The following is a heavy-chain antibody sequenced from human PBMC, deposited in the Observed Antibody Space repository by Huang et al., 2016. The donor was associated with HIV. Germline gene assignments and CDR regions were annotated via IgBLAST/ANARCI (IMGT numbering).Heavy chain of an antibody. CDR2: MRSSGGNI. CDR1: GFSFDSYS. Sequence: VQLVESGGGLVRPGGSLRLSCAASGFSFDSYSMTWVRQALWKTRGWLAYMRSSGGNIYYADSVKGRFTISRDNARNSLFLQLSSLRVEDTAVYHCVRDAGGKNFWGQGTLVSVSS. V-gene: IGHV3-48*01. CDR3: VRDAGGKNF. D-gene: IGHD1-26*01. J-gene: IGHJ4*02.